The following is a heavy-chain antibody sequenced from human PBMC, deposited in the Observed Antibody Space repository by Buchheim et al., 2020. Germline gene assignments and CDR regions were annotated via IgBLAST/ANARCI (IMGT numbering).Heavy chain of an antibody. V-gene: IGHV3-7*01. D-gene: IGHD4-17*01. J-gene: IGHJ6*02. CDR2: IKQDGSEK. CDR1: GFTFSSYW. Sequence: EVQLVESGGGLVQPGGSLRLSCAASGFTFSSYWMSWVRQAPGKGLEWVANIKQDGSEKYYVDSVKGRFTISRENAKNSLYLQMNSLRAEDTAVYYCAVDYGDYSIDYGMDVWGQGTT. CDR3: AVDYGDYSIDYGMDV.